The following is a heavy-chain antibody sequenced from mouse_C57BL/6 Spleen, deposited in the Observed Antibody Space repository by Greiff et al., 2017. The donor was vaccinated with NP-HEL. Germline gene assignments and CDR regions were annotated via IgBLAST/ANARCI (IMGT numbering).Heavy chain of an antibody. Sequence: VQLQQSGPVLVKPGASVKMSCKASGYTFTDYYMNWVKQSHGKSLEWIGVINPYNGGTSYNQKFKGKATLTVDKSSSTAYMELNSLASEDSAVYYCARGMITTGFADWGQGTLVTVSA. CDR3: ARGMITTGFAD. J-gene: IGHJ3*01. CDR2: INPYNGGT. V-gene: IGHV1-19*01. CDR1: GYTFTDYY. D-gene: IGHD2-4*01.